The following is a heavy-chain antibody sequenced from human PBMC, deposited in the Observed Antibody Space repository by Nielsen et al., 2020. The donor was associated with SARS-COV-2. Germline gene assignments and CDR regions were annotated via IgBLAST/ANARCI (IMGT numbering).Heavy chain of an antibody. J-gene: IGHJ4*02. CDR2: INAGNGNT. CDR3: ASGITIFGVGTGY. Sequence: WVRQAPGQRLEWMGWINAGNGNTKYSQKFQGRVTITRDTSASTPYMELSSLRSEDTAVYHCASGITIFGVGTGYWGQGTLVTVSS. D-gene: IGHD3-3*01. V-gene: IGHV1-3*01.